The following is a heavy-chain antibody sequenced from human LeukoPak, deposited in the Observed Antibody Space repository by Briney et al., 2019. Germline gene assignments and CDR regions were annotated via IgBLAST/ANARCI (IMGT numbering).Heavy chain of an antibody. Sequence: GGSLRLSCAASGFTFSDYYMSWIRQAPGKGPEWVAHIKQDGRETYYVDSVKGRFTISRDNARNSLWLQMNRLRGEDTAIYYCARSISVEGDAWGQGTLVTVSS. D-gene: IGHD6-19*01. J-gene: IGHJ5*02. CDR1: GFTFSDYY. CDR2: IKQDGRET. V-gene: IGHV3-7*01. CDR3: ARSISVEGDA.